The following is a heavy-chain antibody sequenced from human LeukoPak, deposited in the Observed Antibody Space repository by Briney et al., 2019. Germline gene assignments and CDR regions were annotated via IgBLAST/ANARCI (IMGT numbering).Heavy chain of an antibody. Sequence: SETLSLTCTVSGGSISSYYWSWIRQPAGKGLEWIGRIYTSGSTNYNPSLRSRVTMSVDTSKNQFSLKLSSVTAADTAVYYCARELRYFDWFIPDWFDPWGQGTLVTVSS. CDR2: IYTSGST. J-gene: IGHJ5*02. CDR1: GGSISSYY. V-gene: IGHV4-4*07. D-gene: IGHD3-9*01. CDR3: ARELRYFDWFIPDWFDP.